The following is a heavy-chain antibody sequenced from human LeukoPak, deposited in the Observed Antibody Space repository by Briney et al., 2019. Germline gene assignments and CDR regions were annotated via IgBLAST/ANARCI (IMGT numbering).Heavy chain of an antibody. D-gene: IGHD3-10*01. V-gene: IGHV4-39*01. J-gene: IGHJ4*02. Sequence: PSETLSLXCTVSGGSISNRDYYWGWIRQPPGKGLEWIGNIHYSGIIYYNPSLKSRVTISVDAPKNQFSLKLSSVTAADTAVYYCARVYYDSGTRWGQGTLVTVSS. CDR3: ARVYYDSGTR. CDR2: IHYSGII. CDR1: GGSISNRDYY.